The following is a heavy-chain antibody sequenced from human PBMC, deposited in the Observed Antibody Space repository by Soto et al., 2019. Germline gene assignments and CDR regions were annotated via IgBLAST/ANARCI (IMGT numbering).Heavy chain of an antibody. V-gene: IGHV4-59*01. CDR1: GGSISSYY. CDR3: ARGLRRQLLNWFDP. J-gene: IGHJ5*02. Sequence: SETLSLTCTVSGGSISSYYWSWIRQPPGKGLEWIGYIYYIGSTNYNPSPKSRVTISVDTSKNQFSLKLSSVTAADTAVYYCARGLRRQLLNWFDPWGQGTLVTVSS. D-gene: IGHD2-2*01. CDR2: IYYIGST.